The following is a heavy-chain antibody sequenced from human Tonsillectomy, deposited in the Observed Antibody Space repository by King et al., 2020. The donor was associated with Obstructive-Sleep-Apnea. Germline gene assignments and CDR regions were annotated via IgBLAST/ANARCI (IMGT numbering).Heavy chain of an antibody. CDR3: TKGSSSSWYWDYGMDV. J-gene: IGHJ6*02. CDR1: GFTFADYA. Sequence: VQLVESGGGLVQPGTSLRLSCSASGFTFADYAMHWVRRDPGKGLEWVSSINWNSGNIGYVDSVKGRFTVSRDNARNSLSLEMNSLTTDDTALYFCTKGSSSSWYWDYGMDVWGQGITVTVS. D-gene: IGHD6-13*01. V-gene: IGHV3-9*01. CDR2: INWNSGNI.